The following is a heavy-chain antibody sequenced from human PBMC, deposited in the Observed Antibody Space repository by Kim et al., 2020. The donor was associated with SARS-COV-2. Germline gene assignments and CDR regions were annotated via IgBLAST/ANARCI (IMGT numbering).Heavy chain of an antibody. D-gene: IGHD5-12*01. CDR1: GYTFTSYG. J-gene: IGHJ6*02. CDR2: ISAYNGNT. V-gene: IGHV1-18*01. Sequence: ASVKVSCKASGYTFTSYGISWVRQAPGQGLEWMGWISAYNGNTNYAQKLQGRVTMTTDTSTSTAYMELRSLRSDDTAVYYCARWAYSGYDYVFYYYYGMDVWGQGTTVTVSS. CDR3: ARWAYSGYDYVFYYYYGMDV.